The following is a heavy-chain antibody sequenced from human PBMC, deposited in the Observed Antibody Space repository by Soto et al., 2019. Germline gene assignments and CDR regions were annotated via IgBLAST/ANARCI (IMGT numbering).Heavy chain of an antibody. CDR2: IYYSGST. J-gene: IGHJ6*02. CDR1: GGSISSYY. CDR3: ATLRVVTGTAEKKIGEYYYYGMDV. D-gene: IGHD1-7*01. V-gene: IGHV4-59*01. Sequence: PSETLSLTCTVSGGSISSYYGSWIRQPPGKGLEWIGYIYYSGSTNYNPSLNSRVTISVDTSKNQFSLKLSSVTAADTAVYYCATLRVVTGTAEKKIGEYYYYGMDVWGQGTTVTVSS.